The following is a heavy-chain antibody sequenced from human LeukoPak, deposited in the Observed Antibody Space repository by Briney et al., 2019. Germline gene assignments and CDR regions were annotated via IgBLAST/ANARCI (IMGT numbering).Heavy chain of an antibody. D-gene: IGHD6-13*01. Sequence: PGGSLTLSCAASGFTFSDYYMNWVRQTPGKGLQWLSSISSRSTYIYYADSVKGRFTISRDNAKNSLYLQMNSLTAEDTAVYYCARGGQFTSSWHLALHNWFDPWGQGTLVTVSS. CDR2: ISSRSTYI. CDR1: GFTFSDYY. CDR3: ARGGQFTSSWHLALHNWFDP. V-gene: IGHV3-21*01. J-gene: IGHJ5*02.